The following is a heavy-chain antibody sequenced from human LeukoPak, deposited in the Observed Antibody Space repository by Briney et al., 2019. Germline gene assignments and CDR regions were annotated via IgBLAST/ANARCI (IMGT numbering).Heavy chain of an antibody. CDR1: GFTLSDHY. J-gene: IGHJ3*02. V-gene: IGHV3-23*01. CDR2: IGGSGGST. D-gene: IGHD2-2*01. Sequence: PGGSLRLSCAASGFTLSDHYMDWVRQAPGKGLEWVSAIGGSGGSTYYADSVKGRFTISRDNSKNTLYLQMNSLRAEDTAVYYCAKDVPFVVVPAAKIDAFDIWGQGTMVTVSS. CDR3: AKDVPFVVVPAAKIDAFDI.